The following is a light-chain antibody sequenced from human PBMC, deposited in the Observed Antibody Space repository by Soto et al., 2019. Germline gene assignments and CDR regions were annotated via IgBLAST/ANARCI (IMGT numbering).Light chain of an antibody. CDR3: QQYYRTPRT. CDR2: LAS. Sequence: DIVMTQSPDSLAVSLGERATINCKSSQSVLYSSDNKNFLAWYQQKPGQPPKMLIYLASTRGPGVPDRFSGSGSGTDFTLTISSVQAADVAVYYCQQYYRTPRTFGQGTRVEIK. J-gene: IGKJ1*01. V-gene: IGKV4-1*01. CDR1: QSVLYSSDNKNF.